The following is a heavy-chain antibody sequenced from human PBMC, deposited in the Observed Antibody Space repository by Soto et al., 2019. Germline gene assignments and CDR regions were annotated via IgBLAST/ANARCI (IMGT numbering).Heavy chain of an antibody. J-gene: IGHJ5*02. D-gene: IGHD6-6*01. Sequence: GGSMRLSCAASGFTFSSYAMSWVRQAPGKGLEWVSAISGGGGSTYYADSVKGRFTISRDNSKNTLYLQMNSLRAEDTAVYYCAKTPSLSIAARRWFDPWGQGTLVTVSS. V-gene: IGHV3-23*01. CDR3: AKTPSLSIAARRWFDP. CDR1: GFTFSSYA. CDR2: ISGGGGST.